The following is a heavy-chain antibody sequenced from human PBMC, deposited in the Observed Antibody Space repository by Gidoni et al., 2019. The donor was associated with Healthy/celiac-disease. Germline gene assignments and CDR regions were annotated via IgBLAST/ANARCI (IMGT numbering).Heavy chain of an antibody. J-gene: IGHJ6*02. V-gene: IGHV1-2*02. CDR3: ARGTDYDILFYYGMDV. CDR1: GYTFTGYY. D-gene: IGHD3-9*01. Sequence: QVQLVQSGAEVKKPGASVKVSCKASGYTFTGYYMHWVRQAPGQGLEWMGWINPNSGGTNYEQKFQGRVTMTRDTSISTAYMELSRLRSDDTAVYYCARGTDYDILFYYGMDVWGQGTTVTVSS. CDR2: INPNSGGT.